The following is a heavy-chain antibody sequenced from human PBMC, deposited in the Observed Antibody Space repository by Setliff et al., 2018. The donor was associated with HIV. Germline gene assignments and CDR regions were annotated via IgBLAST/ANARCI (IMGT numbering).Heavy chain of an antibody. CDR2: ISPYTGNT. CDR1: GYSFINSG. J-gene: IGHJ5*02. Sequence: ASVKVSCKASGYSFINSGISWVRQAPGQGPEWMGWISPYTGNTDYAPRLLGRVTMTTDTSTSTAYLELRSLTSDDTAVYYCARARLQGIVTAVGPRDNCLDPWGQGTRVTVSS. CDR3: ARARLQGIVTAVGPRDNCLDP. V-gene: IGHV1-18*01. D-gene: IGHD1-26*01.